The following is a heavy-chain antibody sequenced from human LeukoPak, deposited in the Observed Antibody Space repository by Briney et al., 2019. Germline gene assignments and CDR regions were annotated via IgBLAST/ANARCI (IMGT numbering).Heavy chain of an antibody. CDR3: ARAQSVRDYYYGMDV. D-gene: IGHD2-2*01. Sequence: SETLSLTCAVYGGSFSGYYWSWIRQPPGKGLEWIGEINHSGSTNYNPSLKSRVTISVDTSKNQFSLKLSSVTAADTAVYYCARAQSVRDYYYGMDVWGQGTTVTVSS. J-gene: IGHJ6*02. CDR2: INHSGST. V-gene: IGHV4-34*01. CDR1: GGSFSGYY.